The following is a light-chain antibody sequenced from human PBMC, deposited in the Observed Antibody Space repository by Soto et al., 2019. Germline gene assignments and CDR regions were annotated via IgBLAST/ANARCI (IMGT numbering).Light chain of an antibody. CDR1: QSVSSSY. J-gene: IGKJ2*01. V-gene: IGKV3-20*01. Sequence: EIVLTQSPGTLSLSPGERATLSCRASQSVSSSYLAWYQHKPGQAPRLLIYVASSRATGIPDRFGGSGSGTAYTLTTSRLEHEDFAVYYCQQYGRTPYTFGQGNKLEIK. CDR3: QQYGRTPYT. CDR2: VAS.